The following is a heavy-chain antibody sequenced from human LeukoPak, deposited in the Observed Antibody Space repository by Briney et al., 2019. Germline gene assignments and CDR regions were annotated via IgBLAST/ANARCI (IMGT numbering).Heavy chain of an antibody. Sequence: SETLSLTCTVSGGSISSSSYYWGWIRQPPGKGLEWIGSIYYSGSTYYNPSLRSRVTISVDTSKNQFSLKLSSVTAADTAVYYCARQSNVDTAMITYYYYGMDVWGQGTTVAVSS. D-gene: IGHD5-18*01. CDR1: GGSISSSSYY. CDR2: IYYSGST. CDR3: ARQSNVDTAMITYYYYGMDV. J-gene: IGHJ6*02. V-gene: IGHV4-39*01.